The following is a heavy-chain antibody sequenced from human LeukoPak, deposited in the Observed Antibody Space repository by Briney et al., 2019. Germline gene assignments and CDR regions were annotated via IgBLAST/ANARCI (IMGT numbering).Heavy chain of an antibody. CDR2: IYYSGST. Sequence: SETLSLSCTASGGSISNYYWNWIRQPPGKGLEWIGYIYYSGSTNYNTSYKSRVTISVDTSKNKFSLKLRSVTAADTAVYYCARGFDSKSTYFDYWGQGTLVTVSS. J-gene: IGHJ4*02. D-gene: IGHD5-12*01. V-gene: IGHV4-59*01. CDR3: ARGFDSKSTYFDY. CDR1: GGSISNYY.